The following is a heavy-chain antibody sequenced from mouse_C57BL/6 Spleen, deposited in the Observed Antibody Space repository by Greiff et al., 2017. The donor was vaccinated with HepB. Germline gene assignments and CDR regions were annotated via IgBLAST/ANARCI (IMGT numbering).Heavy chain of an antibody. CDR3: ARRDGYSCYAMDY. V-gene: IGHV14-3*01. J-gene: IGHJ4*01. Sequence: EVQLQQSVAELVRPGASVKLSCTASGFNIKNTYMHWVKQRPEQGLEWIGRIDPANGNTKYAAKFQGKATLTADTSSNTAYLQLSSLTSADTAIYYCARRDGYSCYAMDYWGQGTSVTVSS. CDR1: GFNIKNTY. CDR2: IDPANGNT. D-gene: IGHD2-3*01.